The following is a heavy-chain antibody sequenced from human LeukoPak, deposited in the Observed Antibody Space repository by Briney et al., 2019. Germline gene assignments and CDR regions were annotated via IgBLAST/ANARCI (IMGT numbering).Heavy chain of an antibody. D-gene: IGHD2-2*01. J-gene: IGHJ4*02. CDR2: IRYDGSNK. CDR1: GFTFSSYG. CDR3: AKDLRGYCSSTSCSAFDY. V-gene: IGHV3-30*02. Sequence: PGGSLRLSCAASGFTFSSYGMHWVRQAPGKGLEWVAFIRYDGSNKYYADSVKGRFTISRDNSENTLYLQMNSLRAEDTAVYYCAKDLRGYCSSTSCSAFDYWGQGTLVTVSS.